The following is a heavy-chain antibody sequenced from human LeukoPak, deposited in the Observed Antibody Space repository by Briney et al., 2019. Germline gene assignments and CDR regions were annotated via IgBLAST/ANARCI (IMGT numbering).Heavy chain of an antibody. V-gene: IGHV3-21*01. CDR2: INVITGYI. CDR1: GFSFENYN. Sequence: GGSVRLFCAASGFSFENYNMNWLRQAPGKGLEGVAYINVITGYIYYADSLKGRFTISSHNAKKRLFLEMNSLRVEDTAVYYCARDRSGSSSVDDAFDIWGQGIMVTVSS. J-gene: IGHJ3*02. CDR3: ARDRSGSSSVDDAFDI. D-gene: IGHD1-26*01.